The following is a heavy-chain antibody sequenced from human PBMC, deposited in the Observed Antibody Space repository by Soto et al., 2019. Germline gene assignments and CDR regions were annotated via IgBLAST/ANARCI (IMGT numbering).Heavy chain of an antibody. V-gene: IGHV4-39*01. J-gene: IGHJ4*02. Sequence: QLQLQESGPGLVKPSETLSLTCTVSGGSISSSSYYWGWLRQPPGKGLEWIGNIYYTGITSYNPSLTSRLTISVDTSKNHFSLRLSSVTAADTAVYYCATHRYSSDWYRESDYWGQGTLVTVTS. CDR3: ATHRYSSDWYRESDY. D-gene: IGHD6-19*01. CDR2: IYYTGIT. CDR1: GGSISSSSYY.